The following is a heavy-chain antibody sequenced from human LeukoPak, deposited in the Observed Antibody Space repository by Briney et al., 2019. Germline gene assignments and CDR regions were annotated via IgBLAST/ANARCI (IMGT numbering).Heavy chain of an antibody. Sequence: ASVKVSCKVSGYTLTELSMHWVRQAPGQGLEGMGIINPCGGDTNYAQKFQGRVTMTRDTSTSTVYMELSSLRSEDTAVYYCARRGYDYVWGTYRDDAFDIWGQGTMVTVSS. CDR1: GYTLTELS. V-gene: IGHV1-46*01. D-gene: IGHD3-16*02. CDR2: INPCGGDT. J-gene: IGHJ3*02. CDR3: ARRGYDYVWGTYRDDAFDI.